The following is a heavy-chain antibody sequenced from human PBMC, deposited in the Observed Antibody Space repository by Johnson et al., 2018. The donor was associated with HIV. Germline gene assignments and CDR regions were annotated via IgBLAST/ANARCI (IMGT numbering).Heavy chain of an antibody. D-gene: IGHD2-8*01. Sequence: VQLVESGGGVVQPGRSLRLSCAASGFTFDDYGMSWVRQAPGKGLEWVAGINWNGGSTGYADSVKGRCTISRANAKNSLYLQMNSLRAEATALYYCARGPPRDIVLMVYARGAFDIWGQGTMVTVSS. V-gene: IGHV3-20*04. CDR2: INWNGGST. CDR3: ARGPPRDIVLMVYARGAFDI. CDR1: GFTFDDYG. J-gene: IGHJ3*02.